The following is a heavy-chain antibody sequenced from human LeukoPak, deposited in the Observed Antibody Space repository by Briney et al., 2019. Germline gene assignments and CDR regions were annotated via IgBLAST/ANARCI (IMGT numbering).Heavy chain of an antibody. J-gene: IGHJ3*02. CDR3: AREVGRYCSSTSCYDDAFDI. Sequence: PSQTLSLTCTVSGGSISSGGYYWSWIRQHPGKGLEWIGYIYYSGSTYYNLSLKSRVTISVDTSKNQFSLKLSSVTAADTAVYYCAREVGRYCSSTSCYDDAFDIWGQGTMVTVSS. CDR1: GGSISSGGYY. V-gene: IGHV4-31*03. D-gene: IGHD2-2*01. CDR2: IYYSGST.